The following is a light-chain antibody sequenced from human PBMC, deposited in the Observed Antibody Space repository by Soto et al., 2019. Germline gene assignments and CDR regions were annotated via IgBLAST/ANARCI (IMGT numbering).Light chain of an antibody. J-gene: IGKJ4*02. CDR2: DAS. Sequence: DIQMTQSPSTLSASVGDRVTITCRASQSISSWLAWYQQKPGKAPKLLIYDASSLESGVPSRFSGSGSWTEFTLTISSLQPDDFATYYCQQYNSDLTFGGGTKVEIK. V-gene: IGKV1-5*01. CDR3: QQYNSDLT. CDR1: QSISSW.